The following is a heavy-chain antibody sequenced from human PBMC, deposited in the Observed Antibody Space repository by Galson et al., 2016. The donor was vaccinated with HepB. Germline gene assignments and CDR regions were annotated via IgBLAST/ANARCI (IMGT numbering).Heavy chain of an antibody. CDR1: GFTFGSYG. V-gene: IGHV3-33*01. CDR3: ARDRDSFVEFDI. Sequence: SLRLSCAVSGFTFGSYGMHWVRQAPGKGLEWVAVIWFDGSNEIYADSVKGRFTISRDNSKNTLYLQMNSLIAEDTAFYYCARDRDSFVEFDIWGQGTVVTVSS. D-gene: IGHD3-10*01. J-gene: IGHJ3*02. CDR2: IWFDGSNE.